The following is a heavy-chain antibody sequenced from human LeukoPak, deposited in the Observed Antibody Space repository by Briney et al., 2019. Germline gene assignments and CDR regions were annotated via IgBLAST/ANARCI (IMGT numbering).Heavy chain of an antibody. CDR1: GFTFSSYA. J-gene: IGHJ4*02. CDR2: ISYDGSNK. CDR3: ARGFYSSGWSDY. V-gene: IGHV3-30-3*01. Sequence: GGSLRLSCAASGFTFSSYAMHWVRQATGKGLEWVAVISYDGSNKYYADSVKGRFTISRDNSKNTLYLQMNSLRAEDTAVYYCARGFYSSGWSDYWGQGTLVTVSS. D-gene: IGHD6-19*01.